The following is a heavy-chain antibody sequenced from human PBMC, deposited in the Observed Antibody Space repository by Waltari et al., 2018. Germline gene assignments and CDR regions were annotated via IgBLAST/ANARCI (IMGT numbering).Heavy chain of an antibody. CDR2: IRPFSGGT. D-gene: IGHD6-13*01. V-gene: IGHV1-2*02. CDR3: ARDAGGIAAADTSHFDS. Sequence: QVQLVQSGAEVKKPGASMKVSCKASGYTFNDFYLHWVRLTPGQGLEWMGWIRPFSGGTSFAQSCQGRVTMTRDTAISTIYLELSSLRSDDTAIYYCARDAGGIAAADTSHFDSWGQGTLVTVSS. J-gene: IGHJ4*02. CDR1: GYTFNDFY.